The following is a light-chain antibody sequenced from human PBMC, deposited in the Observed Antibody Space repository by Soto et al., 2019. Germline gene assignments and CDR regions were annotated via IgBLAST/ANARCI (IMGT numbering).Light chain of an antibody. V-gene: IGKV1-9*01. CDR2: AAS. CDR1: QGISSY. J-gene: IGKJ1*01. CDR3: QQLNSYRPTWT. Sequence: IQLTQSPSSLSASVGDRVTITCRASQGISSYLAWYQQKPGKAPKLLIYAASTLQSGVPSRFSGSGSGTDFTLTISSLQPEDFATYYCQQLNSYRPTWTFGQGTKVEIK.